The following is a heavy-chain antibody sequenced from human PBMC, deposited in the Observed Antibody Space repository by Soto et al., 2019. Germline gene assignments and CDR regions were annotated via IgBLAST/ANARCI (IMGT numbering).Heavy chain of an antibody. CDR1: GDTFSSYA. Sequence: QVQLVQSGAEVKKPGSSVKVSCKASGDTFSSYAINWVRQGPGQGLEWMGGIIPMFGTANYAQKFKGRVTITAGESTRKVYMELSSLRSEDTAVYYCARVSTAHYYDSSGYYSPLDYWGQGTLVTVSS. D-gene: IGHD3-22*01. CDR3: ARVSTAHYYDSSGYYSPLDY. V-gene: IGHV1-69*01. CDR2: IIPMFGTA. J-gene: IGHJ4*02.